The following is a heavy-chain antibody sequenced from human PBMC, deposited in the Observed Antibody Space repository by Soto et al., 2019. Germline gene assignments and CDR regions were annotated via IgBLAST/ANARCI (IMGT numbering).Heavy chain of an antibody. D-gene: IGHD2-2*01. CDR3: AKKGSTSCYQN. CDR1: GFTFSSYA. Sequence: PGGSLRLSCAASGFTFSSYAMHWVRQAPGKGLEWVAVISYDGSNKYYADSVKGRFTISRDNSKNTLYLQMNSLRAEDTAVYYCAKKGSTSCYQNWGQGTLVTVSS. CDR2: ISYDGSNK. J-gene: IGHJ4*02. V-gene: IGHV3-30-3*02.